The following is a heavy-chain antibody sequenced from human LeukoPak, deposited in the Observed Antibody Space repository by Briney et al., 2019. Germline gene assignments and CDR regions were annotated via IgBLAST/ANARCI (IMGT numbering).Heavy chain of an antibody. J-gene: IGHJ3*02. Sequence: GRSLRLSCTASGFTFGDYAMSWVRQAPGKGLEWVGFIRSKAYGGTTEYVASVKGRFTISRDDSQSIAYLQMNSLKTQDTAVYYCTRDGSGWYLDAFDIWGQGTMVTVSS. CDR2: IRSKAYGGTT. CDR1: GFTFGDYA. CDR3: TRDGSGWYLDAFDI. V-gene: IGHV3-49*04. D-gene: IGHD6-19*01.